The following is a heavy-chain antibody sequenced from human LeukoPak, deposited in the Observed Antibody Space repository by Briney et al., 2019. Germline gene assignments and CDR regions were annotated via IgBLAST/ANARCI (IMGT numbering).Heavy chain of an antibody. D-gene: IGHD3-10*01. Sequence: SETLSLTCGVSGYSISDGYYWGWIRQPPGKGLEWIGSAYHGGRTDYNASLKSRGTISLDTSNNQFSLKVTSVTAADTAVYYCVRLFGGRPDYWGQGSLVTVSS. CDR2: AYHGGRT. CDR3: VRLFGGRPDY. V-gene: IGHV4-38-2*01. CDR1: GYSISDGYY. J-gene: IGHJ4*02.